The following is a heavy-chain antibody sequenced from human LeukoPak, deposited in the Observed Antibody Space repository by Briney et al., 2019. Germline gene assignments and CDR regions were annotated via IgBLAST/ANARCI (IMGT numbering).Heavy chain of an antibody. J-gene: IGHJ3*02. V-gene: IGHV1-2*02. CDR2: INPNSGGT. CDR1: GYTFTGYY. CDR3: TRDFLHVYYYDSSGYVRGAFDI. Sequence: ASVKVSCKASGYTFTGYYLYWVRQAPGQGLEWMGWINPNSGGTNFAQKFQGRVTTTRDTSISTVYMELSRLRSDDTAVYYCTRDFLHVYYYDSSGYVRGAFDIWGQGTMVTVSS. D-gene: IGHD3-22*01.